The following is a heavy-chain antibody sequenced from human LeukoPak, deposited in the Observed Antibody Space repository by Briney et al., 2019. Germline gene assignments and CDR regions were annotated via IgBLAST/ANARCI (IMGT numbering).Heavy chain of an antibody. CDR3: AKGSYYYDSADYFDY. CDR1: GFTFGSYA. J-gene: IGHJ4*02. CDR2: LSGCGGNT. Sequence: GGSLRLSCAASGFTFGSYAMSWVRQAPGKGLEWVSSLSGCGGNTYYADSVKGRVTISRDNSKNTLYLQMNSLRAEDTAVYHCAKGSYYYDSADYFDYWGQGTLVTVSS. D-gene: IGHD3-22*01. V-gene: IGHV3-23*01.